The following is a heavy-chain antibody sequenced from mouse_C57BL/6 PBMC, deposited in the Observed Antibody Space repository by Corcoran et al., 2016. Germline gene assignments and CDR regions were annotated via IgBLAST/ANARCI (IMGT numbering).Heavy chain of an antibody. Sequence: EVQLQQSGPELVKPGASVKISCKASGYTFTDYYMNWVKQSHGKSLEWIGDINPNNGGTSYNQKFKGKATLTVDKSSSTAYMELRSLTSEDSAVYYCARGAYYGNYAFAYWGQGTLVTVSA. V-gene: IGHV1-26*01. CDR2: INPNNGGT. J-gene: IGHJ3*01. D-gene: IGHD2-10*01. CDR1: GYTFTDYY. CDR3: ARGAYYGNYAFAY.